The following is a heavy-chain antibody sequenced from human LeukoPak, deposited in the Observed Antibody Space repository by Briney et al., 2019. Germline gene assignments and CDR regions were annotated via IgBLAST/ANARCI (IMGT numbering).Heavy chain of an antibody. J-gene: IGHJ5*02. CDR3: AASPVYAMVWFDP. CDR2: ISGSGGST. D-gene: IGHD2-8*01. V-gene: IGHV3-23*01. Sequence: GGSLRLSCAASGFTFSSYAMSWVRQAPGKGLEWVSVISGSGGSTYYADSVKGRFTISRDNSKNTLYLQMNSLRAEDTAVYYCAASPVYAMVWFDPWGQGTLVTVSS. CDR1: GFTFSSYA.